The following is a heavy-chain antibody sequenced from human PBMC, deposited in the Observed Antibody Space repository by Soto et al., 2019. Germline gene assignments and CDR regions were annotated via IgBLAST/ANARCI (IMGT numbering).Heavy chain of an antibody. CDR1: GGTFSSYT. J-gene: IGHJ4*02. CDR2: IIPILGIA. V-gene: IGHV1-69*02. Sequence: VKVSCKASGGTFSSYTISWVRQAPGQGLEWMGRIIPILGIANYAQKFQGRVTITADKSTSTAYMELSSLRSEDTAVYYCASVPSDYYGSGSPTDYWGQGTLVTVSS. CDR3: ASVPSDYYGSGSPTDY. D-gene: IGHD3-10*01.